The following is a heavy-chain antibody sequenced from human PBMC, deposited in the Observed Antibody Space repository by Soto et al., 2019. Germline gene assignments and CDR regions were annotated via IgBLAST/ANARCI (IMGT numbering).Heavy chain of an antibody. J-gene: IGHJ4*02. Sequence: ASVKVSCKASGYTFTSYGISWVRQAPGQGLEWMGWISAYNGNTNYAQKLQGRVTMTTDTSTSTAYMELRSLRSDDTAVYYCARASAWIRIGGGRLDYWGQGTLVTVSS. CDR3: ARASAWIRIGGGRLDY. D-gene: IGHD2-2*03. CDR1: GYTFTSYG. CDR2: ISAYNGNT. V-gene: IGHV1-18*04.